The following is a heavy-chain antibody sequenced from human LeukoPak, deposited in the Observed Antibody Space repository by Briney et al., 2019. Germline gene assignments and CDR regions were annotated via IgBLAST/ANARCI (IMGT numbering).Heavy chain of an antibody. J-gene: IGHJ6*02. CDR2: INAGNGNT. CDR3: ARGLADYYYGMDV. V-gene: IGHV1-3*01. D-gene: IGHD3-3*02. CDR1: GYTFTTYT. Sequence: GASVKVSCKASGYTFTTYTMNWVRQAPGQGLEWMGWINAGNGNTKYSQKFQGRVTITRDTSASTAYMELSSLRSEDTAVYYCARGLADYYYGMDVWGQGTTVTVSS.